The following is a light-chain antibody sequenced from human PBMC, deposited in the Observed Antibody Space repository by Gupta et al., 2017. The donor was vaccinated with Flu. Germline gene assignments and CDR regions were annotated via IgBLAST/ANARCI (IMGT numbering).Light chain of an antibody. CDR2: AKN. Sequence: SSELTQDRAVSVVLGQTVRITCPGDSLRNSYASWYQQKPGQAPVLVIYAKNIRPSGSPDRFSGSISGYTAAITITVAQAEEEADYYCNSQDSTDNHQAVFGGGTKLTVL. V-gene: IGLV3-19*01. J-gene: IGLJ2*01. CDR3: NSQDSTDNHQAV. CDR1: SLRNSY.